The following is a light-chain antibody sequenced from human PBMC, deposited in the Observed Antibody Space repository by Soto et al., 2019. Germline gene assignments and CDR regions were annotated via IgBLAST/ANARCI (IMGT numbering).Light chain of an antibody. CDR3: SSFTSSSTNV. Sequence: QSALTQPASVSGSPGQSITISCTGTSSDVGGYNYVSWYQQHPGKAPRLMIYVVSNRPSGVSDRFSGSKSGNTASLTISGLQAEDEADYYCSSFTSSSTNVFGTGTKLTVL. V-gene: IGLV2-14*01. J-gene: IGLJ1*01. CDR1: SSDVGGYNY. CDR2: VVS.